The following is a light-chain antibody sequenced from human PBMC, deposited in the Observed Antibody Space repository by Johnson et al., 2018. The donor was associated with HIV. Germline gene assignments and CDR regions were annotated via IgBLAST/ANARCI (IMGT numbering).Light chain of an antibody. CDR1: SSNIGNNT. CDR3: SAWDDSLNGYV. CDR2: RIT. V-gene: IGLV1-44*01. Sequence: QSVLTQPPSASGTPGQRVTISCSGSSSNIGNNTVNWYQQLPGTAPKLLIYRITHRPSGIPDRFTGSKSGTSASLAISGLQAEDEAEYYCSAWDDSLNGYVFGTGTTVTVL. J-gene: IGLJ1*01.